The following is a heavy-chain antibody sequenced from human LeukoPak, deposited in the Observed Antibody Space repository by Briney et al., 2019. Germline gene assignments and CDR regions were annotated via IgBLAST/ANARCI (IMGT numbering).Heavy chain of an antibody. CDR3: ARDFDNLLGDQTWFDL. Sequence: GGSLRLSCAASGFTFSSYSMNWARQAPGKGLEWVSSISSSSSYIYYADSVKGRFTISRDNAKNTLYLQMNSLRAEDTAVYYCARDFDNLLGDQTWFDLWGQGTLVTVSS. CDR1: GFTFSSYS. CDR2: ISSSSSYI. D-gene: IGHD1-14*01. J-gene: IGHJ5*02. V-gene: IGHV3-21*01.